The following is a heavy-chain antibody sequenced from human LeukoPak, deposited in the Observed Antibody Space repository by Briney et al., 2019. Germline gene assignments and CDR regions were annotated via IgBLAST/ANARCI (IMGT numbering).Heavy chain of an antibody. CDR2: ISSSGSTI. CDR1: GFTFSSYA. CDR3: ASNIVVVPAAMFPFDY. Sequence: GGSLRLSCAASGFTFSSYAMSWVRQAPGKGLEWVSYISSSGSTIYYADSVKGRFTISRDNAKNSLYLQMNSLRAEDTAVYYCASNIVVVPAAMFPFDYWGQGTLVTVSS. J-gene: IGHJ4*02. V-gene: IGHV3-48*03. D-gene: IGHD2-2*01.